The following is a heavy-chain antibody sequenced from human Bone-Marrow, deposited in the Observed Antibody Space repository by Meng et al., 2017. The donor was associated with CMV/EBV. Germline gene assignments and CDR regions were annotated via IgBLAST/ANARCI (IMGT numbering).Heavy chain of an antibody. CDR3: ARGLVGAGGWFDP. D-gene: IGHD1-26*01. J-gene: IGHJ5*02. V-gene: IGHV3-13*01. CDR1: GFTFSSYD. Sequence: GGSLRLSCAASGFTFSSYDMHWVRQATGKGLEWVSAIGTAGDTYYPGSVKGRFTISRENAKNSLYLQMNSLRAEDTALYYCARGLVGAGGWFDPWGQGTLVTVSS. CDR2: IGTAGDT.